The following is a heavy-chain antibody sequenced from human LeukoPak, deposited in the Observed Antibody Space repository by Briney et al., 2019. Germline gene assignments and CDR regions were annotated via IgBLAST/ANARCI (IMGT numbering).Heavy chain of an antibody. CDR3: ARHYYDSSGLAYYFDY. J-gene: IGHJ4*02. V-gene: IGHV4-39*01. CDR2: VRYSGKT. CDR1: GGSISSSSSY. D-gene: IGHD3-22*01. Sequence: SETPFLTCTVSGGSISSSSSYWGWIRQPPGKGLEWIGSVRYSGKTYYNPSLKSRVTMSLDTSKNQFSLRLTSVTAADTAVYSCARHYYDSSGLAYYFDYWGQGTLVTVSS.